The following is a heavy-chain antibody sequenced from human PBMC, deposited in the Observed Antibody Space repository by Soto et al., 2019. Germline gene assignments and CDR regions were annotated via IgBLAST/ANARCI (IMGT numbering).Heavy chain of an antibody. CDR2: IIPIFGTA. D-gene: IGHD6-6*01. Sequence: QVQLVQSGAEVKKPGSSVKVSCKASGGTFSSYAISWVRQAPGQGLEWMGGIIPIFGTANYAQTFQGRVTITADESTSTAYMELSSLRSEDTAVYYCAREGYSSSSPYYYYYGMDVWGQGTTVTVSS. CDR1: GGTFSSYA. J-gene: IGHJ6*02. CDR3: AREGYSSSSPYYYYYGMDV. V-gene: IGHV1-69*01.